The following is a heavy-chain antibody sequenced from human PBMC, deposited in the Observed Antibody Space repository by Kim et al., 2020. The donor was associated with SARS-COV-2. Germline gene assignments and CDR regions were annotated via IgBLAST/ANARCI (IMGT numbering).Heavy chain of an antibody. CDR2: INAGNGNT. CDR3: ARDFSGSGSYYY. CDR1: GYTFTSYA. Sequence: ASVKVSCKASGYTFTSYAMHWVRQAPGQRLEWMGWINAGNGNTKYSQKFQGRVTITRDTSASTAYMELSSLRSEDTAVYYCARDFSGSGSYYYWGQGTLVTVSS. J-gene: IGHJ4*02. D-gene: IGHD3-10*01. V-gene: IGHV1-3*01.